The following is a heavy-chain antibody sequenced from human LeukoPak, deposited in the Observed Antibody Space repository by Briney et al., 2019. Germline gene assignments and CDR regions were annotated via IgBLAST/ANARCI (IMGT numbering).Heavy chain of an antibody. Sequence: GVSLRLSCAASGFTFSSYSMNWVRQAPGKGLEWVSSISSSSSYIYYADSVKGRFTISRDNAKNSLYLQMNSLRAEDTAVYYCARDHDRYDSSGYPYWGQGTLVTVSS. D-gene: IGHD3-22*01. CDR3: ARDHDRYDSSGYPY. CDR2: ISSSSSYI. J-gene: IGHJ4*02. V-gene: IGHV3-21*01. CDR1: GFTFSSYS.